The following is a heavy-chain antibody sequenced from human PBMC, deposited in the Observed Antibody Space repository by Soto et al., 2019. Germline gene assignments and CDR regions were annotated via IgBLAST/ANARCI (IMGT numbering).Heavy chain of an antibody. CDR2: IYYSGST. Sequence: SETLSLTCTVSGGSISSYYWSWIRQPPGKGLEWIGYIYYSGSTNYNPSLKSRVTISVDTSKNQFSLKLSSVTAADTAVYYCARDGLSSWQVLDPRGRRPENWFDPWGQGTLVTVSS. CDR1: GGSISSYY. J-gene: IGHJ5*02. D-gene: IGHD6-13*01. V-gene: IGHV4-59*01. CDR3: ARDGLSSWQVLDPRGRRPENWFDP.